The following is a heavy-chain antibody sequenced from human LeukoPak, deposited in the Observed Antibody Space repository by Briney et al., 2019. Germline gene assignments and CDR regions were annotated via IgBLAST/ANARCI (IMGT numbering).Heavy chain of an antibody. CDR1: GFTFSSYA. D-gene: IGHD3-22*01. Sequence: SGGSLRLSCAASGFTFSSYAMSWVRQAPGKGLEWVSAISGSGGSTYYADSVKGRFTISRDNSKNTLYLQMNSLRAEDTAVYYCAKDPAYSDSSGYLVWGQGTLVTVSS. CDR3: AKDPAYSDSSGYLV. J-gene: IGHJ4*02. CDR2: ISGSGGST. V-gene: IGHV3-23*01.